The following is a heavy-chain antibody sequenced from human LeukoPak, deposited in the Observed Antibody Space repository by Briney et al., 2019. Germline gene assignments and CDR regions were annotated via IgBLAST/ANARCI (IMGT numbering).Heavy chain of an antibody. CDR2: IYYSGST. CDR1: GGSISSSSYY. V-gene: IGHV4-39*01. Sequence: RPSETLSLTCTVSGGSISSSSYYWGGIRQPPGKGLEWIGSIYYSGSTYYNPSLKSRFTISVDTSKNQFSLKLSSVTAADTAVYYCARLGYSSGWYYFDYWGQGTLVTVSS. D-gene: IGHD6-19*01. J-gene: IGHJ4*02. CDR3: ARLGYSSGWYYFDY.